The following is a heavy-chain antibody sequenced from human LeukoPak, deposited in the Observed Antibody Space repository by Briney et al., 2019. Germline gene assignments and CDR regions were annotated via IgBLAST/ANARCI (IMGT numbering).Heavy chain of an antibody. CDR1: GGSISSSNYY. Sequence: SETLSLTCAVSGGSISSSNYYWGWIRQPPGKGLEWIGSMYYSGSTYYNPSLKSRVTVSVDMSKNQFSLKLSSMTAADTAVYYCARGRYCSGGTCYPVDYWGQGTLVTVSS. CDR3: ARGRYCSGGTCYPVDY. V-gene: IGHV4-39*01. J-gene: IGHJ4*02. CDR2: MYYSGST. D-gene: IGHD2-15*01.